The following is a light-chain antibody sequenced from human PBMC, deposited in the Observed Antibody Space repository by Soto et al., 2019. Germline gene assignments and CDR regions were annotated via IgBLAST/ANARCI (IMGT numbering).Light chain of an antibody. CDR3: QQYNSYSRSRT. J-gene: IGKJ1*01. Sequence: DIRMTQSPSTLSASVEDRVTITCRASQSISSWLAWYQQKPGKAPKLLIYDASSLESGVPSRFSGSGSGTEFTLTISSLQPDDFATYYCQQYNSYSRSRTFGQGTKVEIK. CDR2: DAS. CDR1: QSISSW. V-gene: IGKV1-5*01.